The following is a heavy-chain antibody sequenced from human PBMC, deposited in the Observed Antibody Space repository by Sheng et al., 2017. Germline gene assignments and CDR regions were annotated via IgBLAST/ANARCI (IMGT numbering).Heavy chain of an antibody. Sequence: QVQLQESGPGLVKAFRRPCPSPALSLVAPSVVTTGAGSGSPPGRDWSGLGVSIPVGAPTTTPPSKSRVTMSVDTSKNQFSLKLSSVTAADTAVYYCARENESYTSYYYYYYMDVWGKGTTVTVSS. CDR3: ARENESYTSYYYYYYMDV. D-gene: IGHD3-10*01. J-gene: IGHJ6*03. V-gene: IGHV4-4*07. CDR1: VAPSVVTT. CDR2: SIPVGAP.